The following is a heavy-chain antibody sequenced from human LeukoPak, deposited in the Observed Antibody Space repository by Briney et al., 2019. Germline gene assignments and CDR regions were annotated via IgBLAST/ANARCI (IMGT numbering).Heavy chain of an antibody. CDR2: IRSKAYGGTT. V-gene: IGHV3-49*04. D-gene: IGHD2-2*01. CDR3: TVVVPAAINWFDP. Sequence: PGGSLRLSCTASGFTFGDYAMSWVRQAPGKGLEWVGFIRSKAYGGTTEYAASVKGRFTISRDDSKSIAYLQMNSLKTEDTAVYYCTVVVPAAINWFDPWGQGTLVTVYS. CDR1: GFTFGDYA. J-gene: IGHJ5*02.